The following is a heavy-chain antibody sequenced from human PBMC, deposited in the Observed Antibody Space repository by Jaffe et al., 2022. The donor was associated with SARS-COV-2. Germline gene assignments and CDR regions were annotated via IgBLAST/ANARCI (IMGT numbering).Heavy chain of an antibody. J-gene: IGHJ4*02. CDR3: AKSWYSSGWYVDY. CDR1: GFTFTNYA. D-gene: IGHD6-19*01. CDR2: ISGSGGGT. Sequence: EVQLLESGGGLVQPGGSLRLSCAASGFTFTNYAMAWVRQAPGKGLEWVSAISGSGGGTFYADSVKGRFTISRDTSKNTLYLHMNSLRVEDTAVYYCAKSWYSSGWYVDYWGQGTLVTVSS. V-gene: IGHV3-23*01.